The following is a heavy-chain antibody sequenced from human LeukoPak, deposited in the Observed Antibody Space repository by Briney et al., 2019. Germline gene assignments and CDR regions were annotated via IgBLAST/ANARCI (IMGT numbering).Heavy chain of an antibody. Sequence: PGGSLRLSCAASGFIFSRYAMSWVRQAPGKGLEWVSDINDNGGGTFYADSVKGRFTVSRDNSKNTLYMQMNSVRGGDTAVYYCAKKLGSSPGDFFDYWGQGTLVTVSS. D-gene: IGHD6-6*01. CDR2: INDNGGGT. J-gene: IGHJ4*02. V-gene: IGHV3-23*01. CDR1: GFIFSRYA. CDR3: AKKLGSSPGDFFDY.